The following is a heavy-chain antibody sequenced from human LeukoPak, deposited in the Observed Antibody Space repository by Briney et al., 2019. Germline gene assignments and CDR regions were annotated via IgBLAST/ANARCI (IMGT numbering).Heavy chain of an antibody. CDR3: TTTPAPFWSGLVYGMDV. CDR2: IKSKTDGGTT. V-gene: IGHV3-15*07. CDR1: GFTFSNAW. D-gene: IGHD3-3*01. J-gene: IGHJ6*02. Sequence: GGSLRLSCAASGFTFSNAWMNWVRQAPGKGLEWVGRIKSKTDGGTTDYAAPVKGRFTISRDDSKNTLYLQMNSLKTEDTAVYYCTTTPAPFWSGLVYGMDVWGQGTTVTVYS.